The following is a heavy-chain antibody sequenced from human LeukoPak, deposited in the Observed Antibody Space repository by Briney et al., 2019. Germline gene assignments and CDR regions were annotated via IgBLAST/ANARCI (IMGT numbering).Heavy chain of an antibody. CDR3: ASSSWSHPGWFDP. J-gene: IGHJ5*02. D-gene: IGHD6-19*01. CDR1: GGSFSGYY. Sequence: SETPSLTCAVYGGSFSGYYWSWIRQPPGKGLEWIGEINHSGSTNYNPSLKSRVTISVDTSKNQFSLKLSSVTAADTAVYYCASSSWSHPGWFDPWGQGTLVTVSS. CDR2: INHSGST. V-gene: IGHV4-34*01.